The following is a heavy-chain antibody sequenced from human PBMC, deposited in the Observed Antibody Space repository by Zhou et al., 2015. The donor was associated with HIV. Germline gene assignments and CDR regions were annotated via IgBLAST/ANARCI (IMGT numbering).Heavy chain of an antibody. Sequence: QVQLVQSGAEVKKPGSSVKVSCKASGGTFSSYAISWVRQAPGQGLEWMGGIIPIFGTANYAQKFQGRVTITADESTSTAYMELSSLRSEDTAVYYCARGYLDGSGSPLWYFDLWGRGTLVTVSS. V-gene: IGHV1-69*01. CDR2: IIPIFGTA. D-gene: IGHD3-10*01. J-gene: IGHJ2*01. CDR1: GGTFSSYA. CDR3: ARGYLDGSGSPLWYFDL.